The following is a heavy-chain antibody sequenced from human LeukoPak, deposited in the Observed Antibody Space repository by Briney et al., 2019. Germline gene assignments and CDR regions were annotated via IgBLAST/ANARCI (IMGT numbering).Heavy chain of an antibody. CDR1: GLSFSTYD. CDR3: AKVDYGDYGAYFDS. V-gene: IGHV3-23*01. Sequence: PGGSLRLSCAASGLSFSTYDMTWVRQAPGKGLKWVSHISGSGGSTYYADSVKGRFTISRDNSKNTLYLQMNSLRAEDTAMYYCAKVDYGDYGAYFDSWGQGTLVTVSS. J-gene: IGHJ4*02. CDR2: ISGSGGST. D-gene: IGHD4-17*01.